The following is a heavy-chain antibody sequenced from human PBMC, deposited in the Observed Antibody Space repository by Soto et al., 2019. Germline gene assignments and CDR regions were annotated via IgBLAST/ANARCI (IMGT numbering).Heavy chain of an antibody. CDR2: IYHSGST. Sequence: PSETLSLTCTVSGGSISSSNWWSWVRQPPGKGLEWIGEIYHSGSTNYNPSLKSRVTISVDKSKNQFSLRLTSVTAADTAVYYCARDQSGVVIGGNYYYGLDVWGQGTTVTVSS. CDR1: GGSISSSNW. CDR3: ARDQSGVVIGGNYYYGLDV. D-gene: IGHD3-22*01. J-gene: IGHJ6*02. V-gene: IGHV4-4*02.